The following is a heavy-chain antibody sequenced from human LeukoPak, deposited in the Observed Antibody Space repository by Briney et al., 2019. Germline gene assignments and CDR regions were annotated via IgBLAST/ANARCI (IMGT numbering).Heavy chain of an antibody. CDR1: GFTFDDYA. CDR2: IRWNSGSI. D-gene: IGHD1-1*01. Sequence: GGSLRLSCAASGFTFDDYAMHWVRQGPGKGLEWVSGIRWNSGSIGYADSVKGRFTISRDNAKNSLYLQMNSLRAEDTALYYCARDSPRTGPWGQGILVTVSS. CDR3: ARDSPRTGP. V-gene: IGHV3-9*01. J-gene: IGHJ5*02.